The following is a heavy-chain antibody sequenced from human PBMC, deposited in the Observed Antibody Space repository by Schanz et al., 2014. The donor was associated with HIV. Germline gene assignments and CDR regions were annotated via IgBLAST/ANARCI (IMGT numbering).Heavy chain of an antibody. CDR2: ISYDGNNQ. V-gene: IGHV3-33*05. Sequence: QVQLVESGGGVVQPGRSLRLSCAASGFTFSLYGMHWVRQAPGKGLEWVAVISYDGNNQYYADSMKGRFTISRDNSRNTLYLQMNSLRAEDTAVYYCALSRPSGYGGSWYFDLWGRGTLVAVSS. J-gene: IGHJ2*01. CDR3: ALSRPSGYGGSWYFDL. CDR1: GFTFSLYG. D-gene: IGHD2-15*01.